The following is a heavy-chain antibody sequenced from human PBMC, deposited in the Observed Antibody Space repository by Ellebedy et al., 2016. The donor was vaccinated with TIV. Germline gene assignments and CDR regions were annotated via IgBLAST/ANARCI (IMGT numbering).Heavy chain of an antibody. V-gene: IGHV4-61*08. CDR3: ARGIDCSGGSCYFDY. CDR1: GGSISSGGYY. Sequence: GSLRLXCTVSGGSISSGGYYWSWIRQHPGKGLEWIGYIYYSGSTNYNPSLKSRVTISVDTSKNQFSLKLSSVTAADTAVYYCARGIDCSGGSCYFDYWGQGTLVTVSS. J-gene: IGHJ4*02. D-gene: IGHD2-15*01. CDR2: IYYSGST.